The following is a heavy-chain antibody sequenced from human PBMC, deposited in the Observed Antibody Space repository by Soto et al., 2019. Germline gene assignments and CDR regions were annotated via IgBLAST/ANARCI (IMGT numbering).Heavy chain of an antibody. D-gene: IGHD3-10*01. CDR2: ISSSGSTI. Sequence: VGSLRLSCAASGFTFSSYEMNWVRQAPGKGLEWVSYISSSGSTIYYADSVKGRFTISRDNAKNSLYLQMNSLRAEDTAVYYCASYYYGSGSYYNVSYYYYGMDVWGQATTVTVSS. CDR3: ASYYYGSGSYYNVSYYYYGMDV. CDR1: GFTFSSYE. J-gene: IGHJ6*02. V-gene: IGHV3-48*03.